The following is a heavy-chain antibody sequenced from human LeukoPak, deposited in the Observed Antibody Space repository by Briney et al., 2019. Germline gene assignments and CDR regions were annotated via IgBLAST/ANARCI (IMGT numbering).Heavy chain of an antibody. V-gene: IGHV3-11*01. D-gene: IGHD6-19*01. CDR1: GFTFSDYH. Sequence: PGGSLRLSCAASGFTFSDYHMNWIRQAPGKGLEWVSYISPGGNTTYFADSVNGRFTLSRDSARNSLSLQMNSLTAEDTAVYYCAAGRDIAVAGPGGYFDYWGRGTLVTVSS. J-gene: IGHJ4*02. CDR2: ISPGGNTT. CDR3: AAGRDIAVAGPGGYFDY.